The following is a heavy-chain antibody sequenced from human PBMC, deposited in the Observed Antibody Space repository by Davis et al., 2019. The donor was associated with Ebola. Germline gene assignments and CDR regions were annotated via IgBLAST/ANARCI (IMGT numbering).Heavy chain of an antibody. Sequence: MPSETLSLTCAVYGGSFSGYYWSWIRQPPGKGLEWIGEINHSGSTNYNPSLKIRVTISVDTSKNQFSLKLSYVTAADTAVYYCAGGLWNSGTYYPPPFHYWGQGALVPVSS. J-gene: IGHJ4*02. CDR2: INHSGST. V-gene: IGHV4-34*01. D-gene: IGHD1/OR15-1a*01. CDR3: AGGLWNSGTYYPPPFHY. CDR1: GGSFSGYY.